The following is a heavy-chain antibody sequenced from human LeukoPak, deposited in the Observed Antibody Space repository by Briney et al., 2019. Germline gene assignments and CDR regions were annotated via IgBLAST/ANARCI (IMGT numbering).Heavy chain of an antibody. V-gene: IGHV3-66*01. Sequence: PGGSLRLSCAASGFTVSSNYMSWVRQAPGKGLEWVSVIYSGDSTYYADSVKGRFTISRDNSKNTLYLQMNSLRAEDTAVYYCAKGLRYYDSSGNDYWGQGTLVTVSS. CDR2: IYSGDST. CDR1: GFTVSSNY. CDR3: AKGLRYYDSSGNDY. D-gene: IGHD3-22*01. J-gene: IGHJ4*02.